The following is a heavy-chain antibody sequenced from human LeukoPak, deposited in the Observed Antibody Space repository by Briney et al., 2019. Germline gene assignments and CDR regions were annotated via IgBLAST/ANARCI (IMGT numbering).Heavy chain of an antibody. CDR3: AKSMATMDFDY. CDR1: GFTFSSYA. CDR2: ISGSGGST. D-gene: IGHD5-12*01. V-gene: IGHV3-23*01. J-gene: IGHJ4*02. Sequence: GGSLRLSCAASGFTFSSYAMTWVRQGPGKGLEWVSDISGSGGSTYYADSVKGRFTISRDNSKNTLYLQMNSLRAEDTAVYYCAKSMATMDFDYWGQGTLVTVSS.